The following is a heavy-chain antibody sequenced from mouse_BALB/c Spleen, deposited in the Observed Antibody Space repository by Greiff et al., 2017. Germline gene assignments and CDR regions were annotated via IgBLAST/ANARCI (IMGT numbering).Heavy chain of an antibody. V-gene: IGHV3-6*02. CDR1: GYSITSGYY. CDR2: ISYDGSN. J-gene: IGHJ3*01. CDR3: AIYYDYDWFAY. D-gene: IGHD2-4*01. Sequence: EVKLQESGPGLVKPSQSLSLTCSVTGYSITSGYYWNWIRQFPGNKLEWMGYISYDGSNNYNPSLKNRISITRDTSKNQFFLKVNSVTTEDTATYYCAIYYDYDWFAYWGQGTLVTVSA.